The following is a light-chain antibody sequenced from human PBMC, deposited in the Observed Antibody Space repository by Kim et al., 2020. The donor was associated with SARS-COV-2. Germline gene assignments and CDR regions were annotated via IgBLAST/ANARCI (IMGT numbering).Light chain of an antibody. V-gene: IGLV5-45*01. J-gene: IGLJ2*01. CDR3: MIWHSSGGV. CDR1: SGINVGTYR. CDR2: YKSDSDK. Sequence: LTCTLRSGINVGTYRIYWYQQKPGSPPQYLLRYKSDSDKQQGSGVPSRFSGSKDASANAGILLISGLQSEDEADYYCMIWHSSGGVFGGGTQLTVL.